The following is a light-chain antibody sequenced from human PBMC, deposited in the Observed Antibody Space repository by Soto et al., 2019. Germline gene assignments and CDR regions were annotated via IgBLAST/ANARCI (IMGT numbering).Light chain of an antibody. Sequence: VLTQPPSVSAAPGQKVTISCSGSSSNIGNNYVSWYQQFPGAAPKLLIFENNKRPSGIPDRFSGSKSGTSATLVITGLQTGDEAIYYCATWDVNRSAPHVFGTGTKVTVL. CDR3: ATWDVNRSAPHV. V-gene: IGLV1-51*02. CDR2: ENN. CDR1: SSNIGNNY. J-gene: IGLJ1*01.